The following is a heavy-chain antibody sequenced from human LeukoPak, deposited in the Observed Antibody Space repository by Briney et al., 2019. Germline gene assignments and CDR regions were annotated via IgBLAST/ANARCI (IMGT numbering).Heavy chain of an antibody. CDR2: IYYSGST. Sequence: SETLSLTCTVSGGSISSYYWSWIRQPPGKGLEWIGYIYYSGSTNYNPSLKSRVTISVDTSKNQFSLKLSSVTAADTAVYYCARDLGSNWGPQGDAFDIWGQGTMVTVSS. J-gene: IGHJ3*02. CDR3: ARDLGSNWGPQGDAFDI. D-gene: IGHD7-27*01. CDR1: GGSISSYY. V-gene: IGHV4-59*01.